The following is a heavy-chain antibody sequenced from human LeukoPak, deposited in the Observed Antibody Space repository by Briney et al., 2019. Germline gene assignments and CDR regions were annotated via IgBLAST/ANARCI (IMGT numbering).Heavy chain of an antibody. J-gene: IGHJ3*02. D-gene: IGHD3-22*01. CDR3: AKDPVLGYYYDSTTSSGSAFDI. CDR1: GFPFNFYG. Sequence: PGGSLRLSCVASGFPFNFYGMHWVRQAPGKGLEWVTFISYDGTEKSYADSVKGRFTISRDNSKNTLYLQMNSLRAEDTAVYYCAKDPVLGYYYDSTTSSGSAFDIWGQGTMVTVSS. V-gene: IGHV3-30*18. CDR2: ISYDGTEK.